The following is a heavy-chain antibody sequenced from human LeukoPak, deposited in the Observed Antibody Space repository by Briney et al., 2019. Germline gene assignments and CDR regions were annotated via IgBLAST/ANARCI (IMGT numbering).Heavy chain of an antibody. CDR3: ASKIYCGGDCYCFDY. Sequence: ASVKASCKASGYTFTSYGISWVRQAPGQGLEWMGWISAYNGNTNYAQKLQGRVTMTTDTSTSTAYMELRSLRSDDTAVYYCASKIYCGGDCYCFDYWGQGTLVTVSS. CDR1: GYTFTSYG. CDR2: ISAYNGNT. J-gene: IGHJ4*02. V-gene: IGHV1-18*01. D-gene: IGHD2-21*01.